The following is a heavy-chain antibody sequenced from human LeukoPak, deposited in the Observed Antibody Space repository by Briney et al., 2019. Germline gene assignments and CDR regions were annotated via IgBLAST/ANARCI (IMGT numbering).Heavy chain of an antibody. J-gene: IGHJ4*02. D-gene: IGHD6-19*01. V-gene: IGHV4-4*02. CDR1: GGSISSSNW. Sequence: PSGTLSLTCAVSGGSISSSNWWSWVRQPPGKGLEWIGEIYHSGSTNYNPSLKSRVTISVDKSKNQFSLKPSSVTAADTAVYYCARDAARAVAGTPFDYWGQGTLVTVSS. CDR3: ARDAARAVAGTPFDY. CDR2: IYHSGST.